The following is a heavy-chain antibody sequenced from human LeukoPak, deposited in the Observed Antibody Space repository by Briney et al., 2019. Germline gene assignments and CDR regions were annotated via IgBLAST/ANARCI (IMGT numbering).Heavy chain of an antibody. V-gene: IGHV5-51*01. CDR2: IYPGDSDT. Sequence: GESLKISCKGSGYSFTSYWIGWVRQMPGKGLEWMGIIYPGDSDTRYSPSFQGQVTISADKSISTAYLQWSSLKASDTAMYYCARQRYSYASGSSASPFDYWGQGTLVTVAS. CDR1: GYSFTSYW. CDR3: ARQRYSYASGSSASPFDY. J-gene: IGHJ4*02. D-gene: IGHD3-10*01.